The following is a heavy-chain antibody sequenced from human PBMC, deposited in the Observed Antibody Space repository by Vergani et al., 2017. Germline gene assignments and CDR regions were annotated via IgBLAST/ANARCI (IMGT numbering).Heavy chain of an antibody. CDR1: GFTVSSNY. CDR2: IYSGGST. V-gene: IGHV3-53*01. CDR3: AREAQWLVEEGYYYGMDV. D-gene: IGHD6-19*01. Sequence: EVQLLESGGGLVQPGGSLRLSCAASGFTVSSNYMSWVRQAPGKGLEWVSVIYSGGSTYYADSVKGRFTISRDNAKNSLYLQMNSLRAEDTAVYYCAREAQWLVEEGYYYGMDVWGQGP. J-gene: IGHJ6*02.